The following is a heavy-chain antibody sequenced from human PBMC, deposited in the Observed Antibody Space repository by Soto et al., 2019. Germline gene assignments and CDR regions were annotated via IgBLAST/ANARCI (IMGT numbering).Heavy chain of an antibody. CDR2: TNSDGSSK. CDR1: GFTFSNYW. D-gene: IGHD3-3*01. V-gene: IGHV3-74*01. Sequence: EVQLVESGGGLVQPGGSLRLSCAASGFTFSNYWMHWVRQVPGKGLVWVSRTNSDGSSKSYADSVKGRLTISRDNAKDTVFLEMDSLRAEDTAVYYCARYTYDIGPFDYWGKGTLVTVSS. CDR3: ARYTYDIGPFDY. J-gene: IGHJ4*02.